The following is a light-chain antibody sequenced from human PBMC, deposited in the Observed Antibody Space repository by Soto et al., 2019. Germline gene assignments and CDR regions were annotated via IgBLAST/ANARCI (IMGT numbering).Light chain of an antibody. Sequence: IQLTHSPSFLSASVGDSVTITCRASQSISSYLNWYQQKPGKAPKLLIYAASSLQSGVPSRFSGSGSGTDFTLTISSLQPEDFATYYCQQSYSTPRTFGQGTRLEI. CDR2: AAS. V-gene: IGKV1-39*01. CDR1: QSISSY. CDR3: QQSYSTPRT. J-gene: IGKJ5*01.